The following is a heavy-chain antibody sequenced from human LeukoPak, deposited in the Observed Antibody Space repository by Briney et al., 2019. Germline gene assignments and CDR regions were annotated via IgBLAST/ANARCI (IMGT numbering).Heavy chain of an antibody. D-gene: IGHD6-19*01. J-gene: IGHJ4*02. CDR2: IHHSGRT. Sequence: PSETLSLTCAVYGGSFSDYYWASIRQPPGKGLEWSGEIHHSGRTNYNPSLKSRVIISVDTSKNQFSLKLSSVTAADTAVYYCARDADIAVAGAFDYWGQGTLVTVSS. CDR3: ARDADIAVAGAFDY. CDR1: GGSFSDYY. V-gene: IGHV4-34*01.